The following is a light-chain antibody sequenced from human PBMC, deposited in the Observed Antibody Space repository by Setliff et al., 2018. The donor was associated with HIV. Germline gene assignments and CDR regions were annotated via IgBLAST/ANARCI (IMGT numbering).Light chain of an antibody. CDR3: CPYAGSGTLYV. J-gene: IGLJ1*01. Sequence: SVLTQPASVSGSPGQSITISCTGTSSDVGSYKLVSWYQQHPGKAPKVMIYEVTKRPSGVSNRFSGSTSANTASLTISGLQAEDEADYYCCPYAGSGTLYVFGTGTKVTVL. CDR2: EVT. CDR1: SSDVGSYKL. V-gene: IGLV2-23*02.